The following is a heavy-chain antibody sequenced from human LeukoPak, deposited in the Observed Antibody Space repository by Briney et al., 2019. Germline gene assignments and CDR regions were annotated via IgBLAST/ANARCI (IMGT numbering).Heavy chain of an antibody. CDR3: AKDTTYSGSYFFH. CDR1: GFIFSGYA. CDR2: ISGSGDTT. Sequence: PGGSLRLSCAASGFIFSGYAMSWVRQAPGKGLEWVSGISGSGDTTHYADSVEGRFTISRDNAKKTVDLQMNSLRAEDTAIYYCAKDTTYSGSYFFHWGQGTLVTVSS. V-gene: IGHV3-23*01. J-gene: IGHJ4*02. D-gene: IGHD1-26*01.